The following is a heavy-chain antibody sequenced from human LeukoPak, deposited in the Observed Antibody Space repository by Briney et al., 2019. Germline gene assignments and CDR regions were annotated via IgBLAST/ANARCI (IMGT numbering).Heavy chain of an antibody. CDR1: GASITSGGYY. D-gene: IGHD2-15*01. CDR2: LYYTGSS. CDR3: ATKPGYCSGGSCYSQNGNWFDP. Sequence: PSEALSLTCTVSGASITSGGYYWSWIRQHPQRGLEWIGYLYYTGSSFYNPSLKSRVTISVDTSENQFSLNLNSVTAADTAVYYCATKPGYCSGGSCYSQNGNWFDPWGQGTLVTVSS. V-gene: IGHV4-31*03. J-gene: IGHJ5*02.